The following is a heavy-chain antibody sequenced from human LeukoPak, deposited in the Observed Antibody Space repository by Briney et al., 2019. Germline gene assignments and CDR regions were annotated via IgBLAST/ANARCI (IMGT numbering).Heavy chain of an antibody. J-gene: IGHJ4*02. CDR2: INHSGST. D-gene: IGHD7-27*01. V-gene: IGHV4-34*01. Sequence: PSETLSLTCGVSGASFNTYFWSWVRQPPGKGLEWIGEINHSGSTNDNPSLTNRVTMSVDPSKNEFSLQLKFVTAEDTAVYYCASNRGGYYGVPYFDYWGQGTLVTVSS. CDR3: ASNRGGYYGVPYFDY. CDR1: GASFNTYF.